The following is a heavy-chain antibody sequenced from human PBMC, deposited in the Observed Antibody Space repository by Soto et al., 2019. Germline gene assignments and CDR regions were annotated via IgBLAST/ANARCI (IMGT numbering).Heavy chain of an antibody. V-gene: IGHV1-69*01. J-gene: IGHJ6*02. CDR3: ARGYSEYEMDV. CDR2: IIPFFGAP. CDR1: GGTFTKYA. D-gene: IGHD5-12*01. Sequence: QVHLVQSGAEVKKPGSSVTVSCKASGGTFTKYAISWVRQAPGQGLEWMGGIIPFFGAPNYAQKFQGRVTITADESTTTVYMELSSLRSEDTAVYYCARGYSEYEMDVWGQGTTVTVSS.